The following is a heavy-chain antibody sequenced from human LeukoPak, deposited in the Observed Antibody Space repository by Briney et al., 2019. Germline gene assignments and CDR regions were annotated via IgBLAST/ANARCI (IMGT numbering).Heavy chain of an antibody. J-gene: IGHJ1*01. Sequence: PSETLSLTCTVSGGSISSYYWSWIRQPPGKGLEWIGYIYYSGSTNYNPSLKSRVTISVDTSKNQFSLKLSSVTAADTAVYYCAREDFYDSSGYYKNKEYFQHWGQGTLVTVSS. CDR1: GGSISSYY. D-gene: IGHD3-22*01. CDR3: AREDFYDSSGYYKNKEYFQH. V-gene: IGHV4-59*01. CDR2: IYYSGST.